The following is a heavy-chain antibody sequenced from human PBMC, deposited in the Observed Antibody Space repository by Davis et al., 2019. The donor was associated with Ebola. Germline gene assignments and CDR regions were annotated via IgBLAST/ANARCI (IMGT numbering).Heavy chain of an antibody. CDR2: IYYSGTT. J-gene: IGHJ4*02. CDR3: ARVIPHTGTYQKYYFDY. D-gene: IGHD1-26*01. Sequence: MPSETLSLTCSVSGVSISSGAYCWSWIRQHPGKGLEYIGYIYYSGTTYYNPSLKSRVAISIDTSKNQISLKLTSVTAADTAVYYCARVIPHTGTYQKYYFDYWGPGSLVTVSS. V-gene: IGHV4-31*03. CDR1: GVSISSGAYC.